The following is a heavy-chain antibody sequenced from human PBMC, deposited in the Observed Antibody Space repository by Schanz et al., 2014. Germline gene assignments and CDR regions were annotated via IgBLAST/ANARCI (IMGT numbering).Heavy chain of an antibody. V-gene: IGHV3-23*01. Sequence: EMQLLESGGGLIQPGGSLRLSCAASGFTFSTHAMNWVRQAPGKGPEWVSGFDAHDGRAYYADSAKGRFTISRDNSKSTLYVEMNSLRVEDTAVYYCARDRRNADLDYWGQGTLVTVSS. CDR3: ARDRRNADLDY. J-gene: IGHJ4*02. CDR1: GFTFSTHA. CDR2: FDAHDGRA. D-gene: IGHD1-1*01.